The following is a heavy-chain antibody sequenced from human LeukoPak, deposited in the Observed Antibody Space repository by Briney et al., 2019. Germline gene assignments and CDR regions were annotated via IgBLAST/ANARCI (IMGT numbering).Heavy chain of an antibody. J-gene: IGHJ3*02. V-gene: IGHV3-23*01. CDR2: ISGSGGST. Sequence: PGGSLRLSCAASGFTFSNYAMRWGRQGPGEGLEWVSDISGSGGSTYYADSVKGRFTISRDNSTNTLYLQMNSLRAEDTAVNYCARWGERKWLSSNYAFDIWGQGTMVTVSS. CDR3: ARWGERKWLSSNYAFDI. CDR1: GFTFSNYA. D-gene: IGHD3-22*01.